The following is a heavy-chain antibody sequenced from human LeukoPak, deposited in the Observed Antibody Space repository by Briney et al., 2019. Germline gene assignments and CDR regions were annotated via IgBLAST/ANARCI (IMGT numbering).Heavy chain of an antibody. D-gene: IGHD3-22*01. V-gene: IGHV4-59*12. CDR1: GGSISSYY. Sequence: SETLSLTCTVSGGSISSYYWSWIRQPPGKGLEWIGYIYYSGSTNYNPSLKSRVTISVDKSKNQFSLKLSSVTAADTAVYYCARTYYYDSSVNDRDDYWGQGTLVAVSS. J-gene: IGHJ4*02. CDR2: IYYSGST. CDR3: ARTYYYDSSVNDRDDY.